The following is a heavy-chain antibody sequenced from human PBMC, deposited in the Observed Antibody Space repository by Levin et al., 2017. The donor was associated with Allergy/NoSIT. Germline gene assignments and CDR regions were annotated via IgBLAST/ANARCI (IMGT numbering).Heavy chain of an antibody. CDR3: ARGRRSSGWYTFWFDP. J-gene: IGHJ5*02. D-gene: IGHD6-19*01. V-gene: IGHV4-34*01. CDR1: GGSFSGYY. CDR2: INHSGST. Sequence: GSLRLSCAVYGGSFSGYYWSWIRQPPGKGLEWIGEINHSGSTNYNPSLKSRVTISVDTSKNQFSLKLTSVTAADTAVYYCARGRRSSGWYTFWFDPWGQGTLVTVSS.